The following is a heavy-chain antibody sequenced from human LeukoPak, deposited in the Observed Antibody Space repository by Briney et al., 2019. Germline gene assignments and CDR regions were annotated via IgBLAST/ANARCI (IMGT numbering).Heavy chain of an antibody. V-gene: IGHV1-8*01. CDR3: ARGGSGWPIDY. CDR1: GYTFTSFD. D-gene: IGHD6-19*01. CDR2: MNPNSGNT. J-gene: IGHJ4*02. Sequence: GASVKVSCKASGYTFTSFDINWVRQATGQGLEWMGWMNPNSGNTDYAQKFQGRVTMTTNPSISTTYMELSSLRSEDTAVYYCARGGSGWPIDYWGQGTLVTVSS.